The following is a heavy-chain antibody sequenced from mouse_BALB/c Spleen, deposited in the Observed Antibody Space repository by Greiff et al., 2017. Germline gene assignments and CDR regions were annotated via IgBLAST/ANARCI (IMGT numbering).Heavy chain of an antibody. Sequence: EESGPGLVKPSQSLSLTCSVTGYSITSGYYWNCIRQFPGNKLEWMGYISYDGSNNYNPSLKNRISITRDTSKNQFFLKLNSVTTEDTATYDCARDQAYDYDDYAMDDWGQGTSVTVSS. J-gene: IGHJ4*01. D-gene: IGHD2-4*01. CDR1: GYSITSGYY. CDR3: ARDQAYDYDDYAMDD. V-gene: IGHV3-6*02. CDR2: ISYDGSN.